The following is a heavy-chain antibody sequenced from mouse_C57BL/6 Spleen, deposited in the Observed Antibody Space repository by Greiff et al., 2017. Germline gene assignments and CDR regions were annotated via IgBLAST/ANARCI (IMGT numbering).Heavy chain of an antibody. Sequence: EVQLQQSGTVLARPGASVKMSCKTSGYTFTSYWMHWVKQRPGQGLEWIGAIYPGNSDTSYNQKFKGKAKLTAVTSASTAYMELSSLTNEDSAVYYCTTYYYGSLGGMDYWGQGTSVTVSS. V-gene: IGHV1-5*01. CDR3: TTYYYGSLGGMDY. CDR1: GYTFTSYW. CDR2: IYPGNSDT. D-gene: IGHD1-1*01. J-gene: IGHJ4*01.